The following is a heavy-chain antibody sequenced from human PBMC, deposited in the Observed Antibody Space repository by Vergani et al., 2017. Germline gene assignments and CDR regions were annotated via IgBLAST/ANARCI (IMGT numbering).Heavy chain of an antibody. CDR3: ARGRASWRPSDDY. CDR1: GYTFTSYD. D-gene: IGHD2-15*01. J-gene: IGHJ4*02. Sequence: QVQLVQSGAEVKKPGASVKVSCKASGYTFTSYDINWVRQATGQGLEWMGWMNPNSGNTGYAQKFQGRVTLTRNTSISTAYMGLSSLRSEATAVYYCARGRASWRPSDDYWGQGTLVTVSS. CDR2: MNPNSGNT. V-gene: IGHV1-8*01.